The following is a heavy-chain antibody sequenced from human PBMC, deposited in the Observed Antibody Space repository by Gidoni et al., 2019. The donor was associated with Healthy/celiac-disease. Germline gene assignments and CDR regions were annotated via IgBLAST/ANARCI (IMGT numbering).Heavy chain of an antibody. CDR1: GGSVRNDSYY. J-gene: IGHJ4*02. CDR2: VYYSGST. V-gene: IGHV4-61*01. CDR3: AREIVAVAGTFDY. D-gene: IGHD6-19*01. Sequence: QVQLQESGPGLVKPSETLSLTCTVSGGSVRNDSYYWTWIRQPPGKGLEWIGYVYYSGSTNYNPSLKSRVTISVETSKNQFSLRLSSVTAADTAVYYCAREIVAVAGTFDYWGQGTLVTVSS.